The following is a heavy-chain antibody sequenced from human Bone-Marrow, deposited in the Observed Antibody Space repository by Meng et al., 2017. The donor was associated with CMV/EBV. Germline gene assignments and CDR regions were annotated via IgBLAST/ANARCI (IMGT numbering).Heavy chain of an antibody. CDR2: IYYSGST. V-gene: IGHV4-39*01. CDR3: ARHIAARGDNWFDP. CDR1: GGPISSSSYY. J-gene: IGHJ5*02. D-gene: IGHD6-6*01. Sequence: SETLSLTCTVSGGPISSSSYYWGWIRQPPGKGLEWIGSIYYSGSTYYNPSLKSRVTISVDTSKNQFSLKLSSVTAADTAVYYCARHIAARGDNWFDPWGQGTLVTVSS.